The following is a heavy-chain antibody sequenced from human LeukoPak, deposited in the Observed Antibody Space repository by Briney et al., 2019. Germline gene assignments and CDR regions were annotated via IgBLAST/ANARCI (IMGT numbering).Heavy chain of an antibody. CDR1: GFTFSTYG. CDR2: IWYDGSNK. D-gene: IGHD1-26*01. J-gene: IGHJ4*02. V-gene: IGHV3-33*01. CDR3: ARDLGSGSYSVFDY. Sequence: SGGSLRLSCAASGFTFSTYGMHWVRQAPGKGLEWVAVIWYDGSNKYYADSVKGRFTISRDNSKNTLYLQMNSLRAEDTAVYYCARDLGSGSYSVFDYWGQGTLVTVSS.